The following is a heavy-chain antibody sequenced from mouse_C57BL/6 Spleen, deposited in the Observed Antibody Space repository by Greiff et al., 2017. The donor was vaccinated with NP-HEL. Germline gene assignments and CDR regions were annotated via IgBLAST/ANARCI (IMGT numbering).Heavy chain of an antibody. CDR1: GYTFTSYW. CDR2: IDPSDSYT. D-gene: IGHD3-1*01. CDR3: ARSGGAY. J-gene: IGHJ3*01. V-gene: IGHV1-59*01. Sequence: VQLQQPGAELVRPGTSVKLSCKASGYTFTSYWMHWVKQRPGQGLEWIGVIDPSDSYTNYNQKFKGKATLTVDTSSSTAYMQLSSLTSEDSAVYYGARSGGAYWGQGTLVTVSA.